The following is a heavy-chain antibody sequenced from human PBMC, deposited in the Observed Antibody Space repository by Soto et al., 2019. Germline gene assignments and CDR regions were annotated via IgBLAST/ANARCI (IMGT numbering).Heavy chain of an antibody. Sequence: SETLCLTCRVAGGSIGGGGGYWSWIRQHPGKGLEWIGYIYYSGSTYYNPSLKSRVTISVDTSKNQFSLKLSSVTAADTAVYYCARAGAYFGYPASFDYWGQGTLVTVSS. V-gene: IGHV4-31*03. CDR3: ARAGAYFGYPASFDY. CDR2: IYYSGST. D-gene: IGHD3-10*01. J-gene: IGHJ4*02. CDR1: GGSIGGGGGY.